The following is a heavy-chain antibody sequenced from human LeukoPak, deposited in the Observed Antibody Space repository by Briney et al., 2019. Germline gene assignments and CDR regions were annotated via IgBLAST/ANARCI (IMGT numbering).Heavy chain of an antibody. CDR3: ARGGYNWNYYDWFDP. D-gene: IGHD1-7*01. V-gene: IGHV3-33*01. CDR1: GFTFSSYG. Sequence: GGSLRLSCAASGFTFSSYGMHWVRQAPGKGLEWVAVIWYDGSNKHYADSVKGRFTISRDNSKNTLYLQMNSLRAEDTAVYYCARGGYNWNYYDWFDPWGQGTLVTVSS. CDR2: IWYDGSNK. J-gene: IGHJ5*02.